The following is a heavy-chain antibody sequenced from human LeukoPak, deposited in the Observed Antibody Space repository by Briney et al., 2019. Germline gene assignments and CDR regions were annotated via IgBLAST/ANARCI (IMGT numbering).Heavy chain of an antibody. CDR2: INPNSGGT. CDR3: ATGVPLVATINRRQPSDMDAFDI. V-gene: IGHV1-2*02. CDR1: GYTFTGYC. J-gene: IGHJ3*02. Sequence: GASVKVSCKASGYTFTGYCMHWVRQAPGQGLEWMGWINPNSGGTNYAQKFQGRVTMTRDTSISTAYMELSRLRSDDTAVYYCATGVPLVATINRRQPSDMDAFDIWGQGTMVTVSS. D-gene: IGHD5-12*01.